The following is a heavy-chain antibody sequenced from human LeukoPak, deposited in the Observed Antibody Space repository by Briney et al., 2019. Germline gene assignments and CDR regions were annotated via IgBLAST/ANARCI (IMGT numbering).Heavy chain of an antibody. CDR2: FDPEDGET. CDR1: GYTLTELS. D-gene: IGHD3-10*01. J-gene: IGHJ4*02. Sequence: ASVKVSFKVSGYTLTELSMHWVRQAPGKGLEWMGGFDPEDGETIYAQKFQGRVTMTEDTSTDTAYMELSSLRSEDTAVYYCATVNYYGSATDFDYWGRGTLVTVSS. V-gene: IGHV1-24*01. CDR3: ATVNYYGSATDFDY.